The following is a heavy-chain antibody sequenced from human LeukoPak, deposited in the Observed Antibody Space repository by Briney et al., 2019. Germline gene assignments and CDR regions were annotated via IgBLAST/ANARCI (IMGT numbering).Heavy chain of an antibody. Sequence: GGSLRLSCAASGFTFSSYSMNWVRQAPGKGLEWVSYISSSSSYIYYADSVKGRFTISRDNAKNSLYLQMNSLRAEDTAVYYCARAFSSGSGSYWGQGTLVTVSS. CDR1: GFTFSSYS. J-gene: IGHJ4*02. V-gene: IGHV3-21*05. D-gene: IGHD3-22*01. CDR2: ISSSSSYI. CDR3: ARAFSSGSGSY.